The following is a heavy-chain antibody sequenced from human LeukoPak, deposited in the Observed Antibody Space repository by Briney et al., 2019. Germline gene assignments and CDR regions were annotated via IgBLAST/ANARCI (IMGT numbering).Heavy chain of an antibody. CDR1: GFTFSDYY. J-gene: IGHJ5*02. CDR2: ISSSGSTI. V-gene: IGHV3-11*01. Sequence: GGSLRLSCAASGFTFSDYYMSWIRQAPGKGLEWVSYISSSGSTIYYADSVKGRFTIFRDNAKNSLYLQMNSLRAEDTAVYYCARCIAAADCGFDPWGQGTLVTVSS. CDR3: ARCIAAADCGFDP. D-gene: IGHD6-13*01.